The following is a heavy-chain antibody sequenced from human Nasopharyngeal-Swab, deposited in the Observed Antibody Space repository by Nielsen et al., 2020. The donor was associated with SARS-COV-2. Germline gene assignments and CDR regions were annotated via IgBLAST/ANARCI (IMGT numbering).Heavy chain of an antibody. CDR2: IGFRADDT. Sequence: WIRQPPGKGLEWVSTIGFRADDTHYVDSVEGRFTVSRDDSKSTLFLQMNRLRGEDTAVYYCVRDLPYNGGSWGQGTLVTVSS. CDR3: VRDLPYNGGS. D-gene: IGHD5-24*01. V-gene: IGHV3-23*01. J-gene: IGHJ5*02.